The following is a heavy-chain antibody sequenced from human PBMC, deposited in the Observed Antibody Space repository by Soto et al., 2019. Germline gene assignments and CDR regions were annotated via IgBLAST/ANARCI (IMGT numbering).Heavy chain of an antibody. CDR3: ARARAYYYDSSGYWPLGY. CDR2: ISSSSSFT. J-gene: IGHJ4*02. D-gene: IGHD3-22*01. V-gene: IGHV3-11*05. Sequence: PGGSMRLSCAASGLAFSDYYMSWIRQAPGKGLEWVSYISSSSSFTNYADSVKGRFTISRDNAKNSLYLQMNSLRAEDTAVYYCARARAYYYDSSGYWPLGYWGQGTLVTVSS. CDR1: GLAFSDYY.